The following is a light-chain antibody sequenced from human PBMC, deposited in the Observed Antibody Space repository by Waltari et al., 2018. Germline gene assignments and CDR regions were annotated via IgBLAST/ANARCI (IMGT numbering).Light chain of an antibody. V-gene: IGLV3-19*01. J-gene: IGLJ1*01. CDR1: SLRSYY. CDR3: SSRDSGAHRHV. Sequence: SSELTQDPAVSVALGQTVRITCQGDSLRSYYATWYQQKAGQAPILVIYGQNNRPSGIPYRFSGSYSGRTASLTIPGAQAEDEADYYCSSRDSGAHRHVFGTGTKVTVL. CDR2: GQN.